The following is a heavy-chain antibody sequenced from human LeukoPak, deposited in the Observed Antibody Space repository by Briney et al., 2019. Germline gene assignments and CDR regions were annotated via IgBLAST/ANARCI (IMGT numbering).Heavy chain of an antibody. CDR1: GDSVSSNSVT. V-gene: IGHV6-1*01. D-gene: IGHD2-2*01. CDR2: TYYRSTWYN. CDR3: ARRLTQYDCFDP. J-gene: IGHJ5*02. Sequence: SQTLSLTCAISGDSVSSNSVTWNWIRQSPSRGLEWLGRTYYRSTWYNDYAVSVRGRITVNPDTSKNQYSLHLNSVTPEDTAVYYCARRLTQYDCFDPWGQGILVTVSS.